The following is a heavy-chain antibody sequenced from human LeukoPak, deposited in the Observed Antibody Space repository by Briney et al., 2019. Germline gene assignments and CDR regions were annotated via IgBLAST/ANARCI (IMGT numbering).Heavy chain of an antibody. V-gene: IGHV3-21*01. CDR1: VFPFSPHS. CDR3: VRDRYDRSNYAYFGS. Sequence: GGSLRLSCAASVFPFSPHSLNWVRQAPAKGLAWVSSISPGGYFVYYGDSVKGRFTMSRDNAKNSLHLQMDSLTAEDTAVYYCVRDRYDRSNYAYFGSWGHGTLVTVSS. J-gene: IGHJ4*01. D-gene: IGHD3-22*01. CDR2: ISPGGYFV.